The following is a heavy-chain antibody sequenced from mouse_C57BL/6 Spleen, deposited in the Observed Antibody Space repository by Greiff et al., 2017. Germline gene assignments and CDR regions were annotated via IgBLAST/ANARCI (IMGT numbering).Heavy chain of an antibody. V-gene: IGHV3-5*01. J-gene: IGHJ4*01. Sequence: EVKLQESGPGLVKPSQTVFLTCTVTGISITTGNYRWSWIRQFPGNKLEWIGYIYYSGTITYNPSLTSRTTITRDTPKNQFFLEMNSLTAEDTATYYCARDDGSSYNYAMDYWGQGTSVTVSS. CDR2: IYYSGTI. CDR1: GISITTGNYR. D-gene: IGHD1-1*01. CDR3: ARDDGSSYNYAMDY.